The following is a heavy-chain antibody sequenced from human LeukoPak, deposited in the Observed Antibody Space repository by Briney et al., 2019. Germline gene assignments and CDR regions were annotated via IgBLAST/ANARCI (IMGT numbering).Heavy chain of an antibody. J-gene: IGHJ4*02. CDR3: AREADNSDYYLDN. CDR1: GFTFSSYS. D-gene: IGHD1-1*01. CDR2: ITRSSSYI. Sequence: GGSLRLSCAASGFTFSSYSMNWVRQAPGKGLEWVSSITRSSSYISHADSLKGRFTISRENAKNSLYLQMNSLRVDDTAVYYCAREADNSDYYLDNWGQGTLVTVSS. V-gene: IGHV3-21*01.